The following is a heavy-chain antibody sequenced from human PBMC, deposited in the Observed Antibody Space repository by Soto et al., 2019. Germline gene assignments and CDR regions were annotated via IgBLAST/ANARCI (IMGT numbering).Heavy chain of an antibody. V-gene: IGHV3-15*01. CDR1: GFTFSNAW. CDR2: IKSKTDGGTT. CDR3: TTDPEGYCSSTSCYSWFDP. Sequence: VQLVESGGGLVKPGGSLRLSCAASGFTFSNAWMSWVRQAPGKGLEWVGRIKSKTDGGTTDYAAPVKGRFTISRDDSKNTLYLQMNSLKTEDTAVYYCTTDPEGYCSSTSCYSWFDPWGQGTLVTVSS. D-gene: IGHD2-2*01. J-gene: IGHJ5*02.